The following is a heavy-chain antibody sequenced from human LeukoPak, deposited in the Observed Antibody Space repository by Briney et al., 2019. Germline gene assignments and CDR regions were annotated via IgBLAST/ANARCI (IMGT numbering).Heavy chain of an antibody. V-gene: IGHV4-39*01. Sequence: WVRQPPGKGLEWIGSIYYSGSTYYNPSLKSRVTISVDTSKNQFSLKLSSVTAADTAVYYCARLARAFDIWGQGTMVTVSS. CDR3: ARLARAFDI. J-gene: IGHJ3*02. CDR2: IYYSGST.